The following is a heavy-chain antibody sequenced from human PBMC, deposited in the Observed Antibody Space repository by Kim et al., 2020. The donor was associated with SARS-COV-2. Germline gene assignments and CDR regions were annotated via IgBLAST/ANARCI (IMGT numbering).Heavy chain of an antibody. J-gene: IGHJ4*02. D-gene: IGHD3-22*01. V-gene: IGHV3-23*01. Sequence: SVEGRFTISRDNSKNTLYLQMNSLRAEDTAVYYCAKDSGGGYYRLYYFDYWGQGTLVTVSS. CDR3: AKDSGGGYYRLYYFDY.